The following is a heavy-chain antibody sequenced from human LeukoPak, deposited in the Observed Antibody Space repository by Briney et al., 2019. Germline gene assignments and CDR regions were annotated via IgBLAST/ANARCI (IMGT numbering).Heavy chain of an antibody. CDR3: ARDPEYSSYGGRGDAFDI. D-gene: IGHD6-6*01. CDR2: ISSSSSTI. Sequence: GGSLRLSCAASGFTFSSYSMNWVRQAPGKGLEWVSYISSSSSTIYYADSVKGRFTISRDNAKNSLYLQMNSLRAEDTAVYYCARDPEYSSYGGRGDAFDIWGQGTMVTVSS. CDR1: GFTFSSYS. J-gene: IGHJ3*02. V-gene: IGHV3-48*01.